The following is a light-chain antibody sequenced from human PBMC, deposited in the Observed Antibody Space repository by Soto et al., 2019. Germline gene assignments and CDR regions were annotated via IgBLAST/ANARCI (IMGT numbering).Light chain of an antibody. Sequence: EIVMTQSPATLSVSPGERATLSCRASQSVSSNLAWYQQKPGQAPRLLIYGASTRATGIPARFSGSGSGTEFTPTISSLQSEDFAVSYCPPYNNWPSLGKGTK. CDR3: PPYNNWPS. V-gene: IGKV3-15*01. CDR2: GAS. J-gene: IGKJ1*01. CDR1: QSVSSN.